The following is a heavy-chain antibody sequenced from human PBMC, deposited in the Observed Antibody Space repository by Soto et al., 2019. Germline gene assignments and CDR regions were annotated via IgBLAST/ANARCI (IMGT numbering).Heavy chain of an antibody. V-gene: IGHV3-30*04. D-gene: IGHD6-19*01. CDR2: TSSDGSKE. CDR1: GFTLSSFA. J-gene: IGHJ4*02. CDR3: ARAEYNSGWYFMGIDY. Sequence: QVQLVESGGGVVQPGTSLRLSCAASGFTLSSFAMHWVRQAPGKGLEWVAVTSSDGSKEYYADSVKGRFTISRDNSNNTLYLQMNSLSAEDTAVFYCARAEYNSGWYFMGIDYWGQGTLVTVSS.